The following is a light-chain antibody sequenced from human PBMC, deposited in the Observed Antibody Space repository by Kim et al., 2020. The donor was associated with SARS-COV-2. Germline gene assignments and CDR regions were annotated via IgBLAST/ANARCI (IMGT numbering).Light chain of an antibody. V-gene: IGKV3-20*01. CDR3: QQYDIPPRT. CDR2: GAS. Sequence: LSPGERATLYCRASARVRGNYLAWYQQKIGQAPRLLIYGASTRTRGVPDRFSGSGSGTEFALTISRLEPDDFALYYCQQYDIPPRTFGQGTKLEI. CDR1: ARVRGNY. J-gene: IGKJ2*02.